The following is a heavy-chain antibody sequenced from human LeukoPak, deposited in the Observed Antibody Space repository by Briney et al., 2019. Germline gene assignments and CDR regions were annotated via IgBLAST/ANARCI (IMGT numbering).Heavy chain of an antibody. J-gene: IGHJ5*02. CDR1: GFTFSSYT. CDR3: ARNYDTSSVDGWFDP. V-gene: IGHV3-21*01. D-gene: IGHD1-7*01. Sequence: PGGSLRLSCAASGFTFSSYTMNWVRRAPGKGLEWVSSIGSSSTNIYYSDSVKGRFTISRDNAKNSLYLQMNTPRAEDTAVYYCARNYDTSSVDGWFDPWGQGTLVTVSS. CDR2: IGSSSTNI.